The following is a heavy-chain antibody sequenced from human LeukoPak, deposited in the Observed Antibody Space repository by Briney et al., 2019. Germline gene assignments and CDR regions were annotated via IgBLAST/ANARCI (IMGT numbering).Heavy chain of an antibody. CDR3: AKIAGTYSPDY. D-gene: IGHD1-26*01. V-gene: IGHV3-11*06. CDR2: ISSVSSYT. Sequence: GGSLRLSCAASGFTFSDYYMSWIRQAPGKGLEWVAFISSVSSYTNYADSVKGRFTISRDNAKKSLYLQMNSLSAEDTAVYYCAKIAGTYSPDYWGQGTLVTVSS. CDR1: GFTFSDYY. J-gene: IGHJ4*02.